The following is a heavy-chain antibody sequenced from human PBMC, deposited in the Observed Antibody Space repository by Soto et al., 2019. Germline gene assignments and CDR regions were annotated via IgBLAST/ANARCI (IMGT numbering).Heavy chain of an antibody. Sequence: QMQLVQSGPEVKKPGTSVKVSCKASGFTFTSSAVQWVRQARGQRLEWIGWIVVGSGNTNYAQKFQERVTITRDMSTSTAYMELSSLRSEDTAVYYCAADRDSNYGGGYWGQGTLVTVSS. J-gene: IGHJ4*02. D-gene: IGHD4-4*01. V-gene: IGHV1-58*01. CDR3: AADRDSNYGGGY. CDR2: IVVGSGNT. CDR1: GFTFTSSA.